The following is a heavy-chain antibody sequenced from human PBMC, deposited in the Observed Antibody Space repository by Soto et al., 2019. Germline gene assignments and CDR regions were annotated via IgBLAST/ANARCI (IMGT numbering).Heavy chain of an antibody. D-gene: IGHD1-26*01. CDR2: IYYSGST. Sequence: SETLSLTCTVSGGSISSSSYYWGWIRQPPGKGLEWIGSIYYSGSTYYNPSLKSRVTISVDTSKNQFSLKLSAVTAADTAVYYCARNSMELLRDYWGQGTLVTVSS. CDR1: GGSISSSSYY. V-gene: IGHV4-39*01. CDR3: ARNSMELLRDY. J-gene: IGHJ4*02.